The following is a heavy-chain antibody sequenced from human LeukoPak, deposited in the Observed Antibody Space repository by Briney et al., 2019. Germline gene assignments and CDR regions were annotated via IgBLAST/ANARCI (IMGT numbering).Heavy chain of an antibody. CDR1: GGSVSNNSAA. CDR2: TYYRSKRYN. D-gene: IGHD6-19*01. Sequence: SQTLPLTFALCGGSVSNNSAAWNWLRQSPSRALEGLGRTYYRSKRYNDYAGSVKSLITINPDTAKNVFSLQLTSVPPEDTAVFYCAITLIAVAGMWSWFDPGDQGTLVTVSA. J-gene: IGHJ5*02. CDR3: AITLIAVAGMWSWFDP. V-gene: IGHV6-1*01.